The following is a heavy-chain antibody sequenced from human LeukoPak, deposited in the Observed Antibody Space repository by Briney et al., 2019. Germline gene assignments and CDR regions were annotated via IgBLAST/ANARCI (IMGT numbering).Heavy chain of an antibody. J-gene: IGHJ6*02. CDR3: ARGSGTYSLPKYHYYGMDV. Sequence: GGSLRLSCAASGFTVSSNYMNWIRQASGKGLEWVSVIYAGGSTYHADSVKGRFTISRDNSKNTLYLQMNSLRAEDTAVYYCARGSGTYSLPKYHYYGMDVWGQGTTVTVSS. CDR1: GFTVSSNY. CDR2: IYAGGST. V-gene: IGHV3-66*01. D-gene: IGHD1-26*01.